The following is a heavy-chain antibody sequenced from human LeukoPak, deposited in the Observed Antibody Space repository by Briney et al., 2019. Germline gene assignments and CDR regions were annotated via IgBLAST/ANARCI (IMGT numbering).Heavy chain of an antibody. V-gene: IGHV3-15*01. Sequence: GSLRLSCAASGFTFPNAWMSWLCQAPGKGLEWVGHIKSRTDGGTTDYAAPVKGRFTISRDDSENTLYLQMNSLKTEDTAVYYCATPGRIPEAANWFDPWGQGTLVTVSS. CDR3: ATPGRIPEAANWFDP. CDR2: IKSRTDGGTT. CDR1: GFTFPNAW. J-gene: IGHJ5*02. D-gene: IGHD6-13*01.